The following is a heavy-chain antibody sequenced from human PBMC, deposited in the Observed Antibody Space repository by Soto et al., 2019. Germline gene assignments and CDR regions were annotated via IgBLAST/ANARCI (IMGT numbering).Heavy chain of an antibody. V-gene: IGHV3-23*01. D-gene: IGHD1-7*01. Sequence: WGSMRVSCAASGFTFRSYAMNWVRQAPGKGLEWVSAISGSAGSTYYADSVKGRFTISRDTSKNTLYLQMNSLRAEDTAVYYCAKGNSWSPALVLDIWGQGTMVTVSS. CDR3: AKGNSWSPALVLDI. J-gene: IGHJ3*02. CDR2: ISGSAGST. CDR1: GFTFRSYA.